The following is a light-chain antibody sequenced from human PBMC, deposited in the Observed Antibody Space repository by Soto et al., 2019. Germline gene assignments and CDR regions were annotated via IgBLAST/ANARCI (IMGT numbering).Light chain of an antibody. CDR3: QKRSNWPTT. Sequence: EIVLTQSPATLSLSPGERATLSCRASQSVSSYLAWYQQKPGQAPRLLIYDASNRTTGIPARFSGSGSGTDFTLTLSSLEREDFALYFCQKRSNWPTTFGQGTKVEIK. CDR2: DAS. CDR1: QSVSSY. J-gene: IGKJ1*01. V-gene: IGKV3-11*01.